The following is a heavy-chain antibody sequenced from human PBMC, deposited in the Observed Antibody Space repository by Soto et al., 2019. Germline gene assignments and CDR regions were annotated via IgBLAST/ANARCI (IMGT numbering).Heavy chain of an antibody. V-gene: IGHV4-61*01. Sequence: SETLSLTCTVSGGSVNTAPYHWSWIRQSPRNGLEWIGNIYYTGSTNYNPSFESRVAISLDTSNNQFSLRLTSLTAADTAVYFCARDHHSYCDTSGYYPYFDFWGQGTLVTVSS. D-gene: IGHD3-22*01. CDR1: GGSVNTAPYH. CDR3: ARDHHSYCDTSGYYPYFDF. J-gene: IGHJ4*02. CDR2: IYYTGST.